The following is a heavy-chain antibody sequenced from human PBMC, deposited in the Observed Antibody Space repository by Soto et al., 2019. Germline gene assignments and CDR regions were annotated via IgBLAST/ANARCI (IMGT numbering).Heavy chain of an antibody. V-gene: IGHV1-69*01. Sequence: QMQLVQSGAEVRMPGSSVKVSCKASEGTFSTYSINWVRQAPGQGLEWMGGIIPLFGTTNYAQKFKGRVTITADESTSTAYMELSCLRAEDAAVYYCARGATHGSNWYFWFDPWGQGTLVTVSS. D-gene: IGHD6-13*01. CDR1: EGTFSTYS. CDR2: IIPLFGTT. J-gene: IGHJ5*02. CDR3: ARGATHGSNWYFWFDP.